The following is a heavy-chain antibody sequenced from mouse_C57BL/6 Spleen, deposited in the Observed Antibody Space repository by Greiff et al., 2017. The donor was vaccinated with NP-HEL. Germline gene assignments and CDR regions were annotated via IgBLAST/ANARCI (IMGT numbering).Heavy chain of an antibody. V-gene: IGHV1-15*01. D-gene: IGHD2-3*01. CDR1: GYTFTDYE. Sequence: VQLHQSGAELVRPGASVTLSCKASGYTFTDYEMHWVKQTPVHGLEWIGAIDPETGGTAYNQKFKGKAILTADKASSTAYMELRSLTSEDSAVYYCTRNDGYSRLGFPYWGQGTLVTVSA. CDR2: IDPETGGT. J-gene: IGHJ3*01. CDR3: TRNDGYSRLGFPY.